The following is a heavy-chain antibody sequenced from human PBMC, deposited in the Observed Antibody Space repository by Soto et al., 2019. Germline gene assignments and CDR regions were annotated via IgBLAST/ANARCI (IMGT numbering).Heavy chain of an antibody. CDR1: GFTFSTYG. J-gene: IGHJ4*02. Sequence: EVQLLESGGGVVQPGGSLRLSCAASGFTFSTYGMSWVRQAPGKRLEWVSIISGSGGSTYYADTVKGRFTISRDNSKNTLYLQMNSLRAEDTAVYYCAKDPATIAVAGTFDYWGQGTLVIVSS. D-gene: IGHD6-19*01. CDR3: AKDPATIAVAGTFDY. CDR2: ISGSGGST. V-gene: IGHV3-23*01.